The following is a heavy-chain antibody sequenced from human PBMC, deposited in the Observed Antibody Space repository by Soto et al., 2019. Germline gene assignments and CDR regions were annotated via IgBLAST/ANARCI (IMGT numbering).Heavy chain of an antibody. CDR1: GGTFSSYA. Sequence: EASVKVSCKASGGTFSSYAISWVRQAPGQGLEWMGGIIPIFGTANYAQKFQGRVTITADESTSIAYMELSSLRSEDTAVYYCARAPTFGWNYYYGMDVWGQGTTVTVSS. CDR3: ARAPTFGWNYYYGMDV. V-gene: IGHV1-69*13. D-gene: IGHD6-19*01. CDR2: IIPIFGTA. J-gene: IGHJ6*02.